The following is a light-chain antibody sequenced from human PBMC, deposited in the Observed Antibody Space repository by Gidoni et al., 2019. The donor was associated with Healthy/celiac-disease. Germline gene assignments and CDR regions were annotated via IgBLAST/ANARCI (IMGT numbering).Light chain of an antibody. CDR1: SSDVESYNL. J-gene: IGLJ3*02. CDR3: CSYAGSSWV. CDR2: EVS. V-gene: IGLV2-23*02. Sequence: QSALTHSDTAPGSPGQSITIICTGTSSDVESYNLVSWYQQHPGKAPKLMIYEVSMRPSGVSNRFSGSKSGNTASLTISGLQAVNEADYYCCSYAGSSWVFGGGTKLTVL.